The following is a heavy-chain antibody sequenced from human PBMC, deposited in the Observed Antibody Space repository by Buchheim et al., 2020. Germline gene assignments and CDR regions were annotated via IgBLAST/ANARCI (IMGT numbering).Heavy chain of an antibody. CDR3: ARAAGYSYGPINLWYYYYYMDV. V-gene: IGHV7-4-1*01. CDR2: INTNTGNP. J-gene: IGHJ6*03. Sequence: LVQSGAEVKKPGAAVKVSCKASGYTFTSYAMNWVRQALGQGLEWMGWINTNTGNPTYAQGFTGRFVFSLDTSVSTAYLQICSLKAEDTAVYYCARAAGYSYGPINLWYYYYYMDVWGKGTT. CDR1: GYTFTSYA. D-gene: IGHD5-18*01.